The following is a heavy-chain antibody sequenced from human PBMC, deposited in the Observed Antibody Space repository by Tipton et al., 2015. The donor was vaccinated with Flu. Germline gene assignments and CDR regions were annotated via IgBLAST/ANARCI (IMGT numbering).Heavy chain of an antibody. CDR3: ARREYSNYVSEPKNWFDP. CDR2: IHRSGNA. CDR1: ADSIGSDYY. V-gene: IGHV4-38-2*02. Sequence: LRLSCSISADSIGSDYYWGWIRQPPGKGLEWLGNIHRSGNAYYNSSLKSRVTISLDKSKNQFSLRLLSVTATDTAVYYCARREYSNYVSEPKNWFDPWGQGILVTVSS. J-gene: IGHJ5*02. D-gene: IGHD4-11*01.